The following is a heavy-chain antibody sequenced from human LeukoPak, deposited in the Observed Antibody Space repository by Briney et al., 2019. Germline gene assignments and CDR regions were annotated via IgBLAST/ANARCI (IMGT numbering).Heavy chain of an antibody. D-gene: IGHD3-10*01. Sequence: PSETLSLTCVVSGDSISRGSYSWTWIRQAPGKGLEWIGYIYPRGSTYYNPSLKSRVTMSVDTSKNQFSLKLSSVTAADTAVYYCARPRAVRGVIDYWGQGTLVTVSS. CDR3: ARPRAVRGVIDY. J-gene: IGHJ4*02. V-gene: IGHV4-30-2*01. CDR2: IYPRGST. CDR1: GDSISRGSYS.